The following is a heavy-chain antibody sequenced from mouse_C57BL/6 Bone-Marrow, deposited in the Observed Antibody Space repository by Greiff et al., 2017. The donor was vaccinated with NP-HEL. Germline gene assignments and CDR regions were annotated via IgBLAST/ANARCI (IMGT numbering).Heavy chain of an antibody. CDR2: IRNKANNHAT. D-gene: IGHD1-1*01. CDR3: ATVVAPDYYAMDY. J-gene: IGHJ4*01. CDR1: GFTFSDAW. Sequence: EVKVEESGGGLVQPGGSMKLSCAASGFTFSDAWMDWVRQSPEKGLEWVAEIRNKANNHATYYAESVKGRFTISRDDSKSSVYLQMNSLRAEDTGIYYCATVVAPDYYAMDYWGQGTSVTVSS. V-gene: IGHV6-6*01.